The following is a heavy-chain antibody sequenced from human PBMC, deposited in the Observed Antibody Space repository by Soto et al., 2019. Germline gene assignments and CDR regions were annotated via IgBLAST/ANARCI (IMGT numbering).Heavy chain of an antibody. V-gene: IGHV4-59*01. J-gene: IGHJ3*02. CDR2: IYYSGST. CDR3: ARDPVYYDILTGYSPGAFDI. D-gene: IGHD3-9*01. Sequence: QVQLQESGPGLVKPSETLSLTCTVSGGSISSYYWSWIRQPPGKGLEWIGYIYYSGSTNYNPSLKSRVTISVDTSKNHFSLKLSSVTAADTAVYYCARDPVYYDILTGYSPGAFDIWGQGTMVTVSS. CDR1: GGSISSYY.